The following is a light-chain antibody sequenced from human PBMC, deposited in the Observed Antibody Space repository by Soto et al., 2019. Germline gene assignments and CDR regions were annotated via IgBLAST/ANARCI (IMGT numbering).Light chain of an antibody. CDR1: QSVSSN. V-gene: IGKV3-15*01. J-gene: IGKJ1*01. CDR2: GAS. CDR3: EPYHNWPLTWT. Sequence: EIVMMQSPATLSGSPGERATLSCRASQSVSSNLAWYQQKPGQAPRLLIYGASTRATGITARFSGSGSGTEFALTISSLQYEDVAVHYCEPYHNWPLTWTFGQGTKVEI.